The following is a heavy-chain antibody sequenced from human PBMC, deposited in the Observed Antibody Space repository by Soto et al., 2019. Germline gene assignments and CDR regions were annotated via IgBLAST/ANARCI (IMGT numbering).Heavy chain of an antibody. D-gene: IGHD1-26*01. CDR2: IYYSGST. CDR3: ARGLITGSQYSGGWYYFDS. Sequence: PSETLSLTCTVSGGSISSSSYYWGWIRQPPGKGLEWIGSIYYSGSTYYNPSLKSRVTISVHTSNSQFSLELSSVTAADTAVYYCARGLITGSQYSGGWYYFDSYGQDPQVTLSS. CDR1: GGSISSSSYY. J-gene: IGHJ4*02. V-gene: IGHV4-39*07.